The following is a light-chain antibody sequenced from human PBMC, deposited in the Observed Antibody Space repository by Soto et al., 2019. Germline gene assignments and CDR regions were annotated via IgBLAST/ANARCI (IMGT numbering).Light chain of an antibody. CDR1: QTIDTY. V-gene: IGKV1-39*01. CDR2: AAS. J-gene: IGKJ2*01. CDR3: QQSGVIPYT. Sequence: DIQMTQSPSSLSASVGDRVTITCRASQTIDTYLNWYQQNPGKAPKLLIKAASTLQNGVPSRFRGNGSRTEFPLPISRLQPEDFAPYDAQQSGVIPYTFAQGPKLKIK.